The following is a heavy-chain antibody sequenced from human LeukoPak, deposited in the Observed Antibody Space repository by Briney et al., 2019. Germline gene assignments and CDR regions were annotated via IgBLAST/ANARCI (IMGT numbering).Heavy chain of an antibody. V-gene: IGHV3-23*01. CDR3: AKVYRAHGDYHSFDI. J-gene: IGHJ3*02. CDR2: ISAGGGST. CDR1: GFTFSNYA. Sequence: GGSLRLSCAASGFTFSNYAMSWVRQAPGKGLEWVSAISAGGGSTYYADSVKDRLTISRDNSKNTLYLQMHSLRAEDTAVFYCAKVYRAHGDYHSFDIWGQGTMVTVSS. D-gene: IGHD4-17*01.